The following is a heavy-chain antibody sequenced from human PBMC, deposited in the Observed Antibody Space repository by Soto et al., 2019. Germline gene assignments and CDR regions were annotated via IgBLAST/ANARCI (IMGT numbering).Heavy chain of an antibody. CDR1: GFSLSTSRVG. CDR2: IYWDDDR. V-gene: IGHV2-5*02. D-gene: IGHD3-16*01. J-gene: IGHJ3*02. Sequence: QITLKESGPPLVNPTQTLTLTCSFSGFSLSTSRVGVAWIRQPPGKALEWLAIIYWDDDRRYSPSLKTRLAITKDTSKNQVVLTMTNLDPGDTATYYCAHIMITWGGVSALDAFDMWGQGTMVTVSS. CDR3: AHIMITWGGVSALDAFDM.